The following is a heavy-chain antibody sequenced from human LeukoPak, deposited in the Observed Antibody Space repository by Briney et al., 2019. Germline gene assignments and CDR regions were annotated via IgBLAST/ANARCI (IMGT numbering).Heavy chain of an antibody. CDR1: GYSISSGYY. Sequence: PSETLSLTCTVSGYSISSGYYWGWIRQPPGKGLGWIGIIYHSGTTYSNPSLKSRVTISVDTSENQFSLKLSSVTAADTAVYYCARGVGDDSSGYYGWFDPWGQGTLVTVSS. D-gene: IGHD3-22*01. CDR3: ARGVGDDSSGYYGWFDP. J-gene: IGHJ5*02. V-gene: IGHV4-38-2*02. CDR2: IYHSGTT.